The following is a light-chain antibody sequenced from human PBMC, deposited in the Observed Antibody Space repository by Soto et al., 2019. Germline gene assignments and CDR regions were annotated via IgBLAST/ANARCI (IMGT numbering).Light chain of an antibody. CDR1: QGISNY. Sequence: DIQMTQSPSSLSASVGDRVTITCRASQGISNYFAWYQQKPGKVPKLLIYAASTLQSGVPSRFSGSGSGTDFTLTISSLQPEDGATYYCQKYNSAPRTFGQGTKVEIK. CDR2: AAS. J-gene: IGKJ1*01. CDR3: QKYNSAPRT. V-gene: IGKV1-27*01.